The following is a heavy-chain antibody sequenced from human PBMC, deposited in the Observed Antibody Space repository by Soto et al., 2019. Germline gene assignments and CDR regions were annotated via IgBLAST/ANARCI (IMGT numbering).Heavy chain of an antibody. CDR2: IIPIFGTA. V-gene: IGHV1-69*13. CDR1: GYTFTSYG. Sequence: ASVKVSCKASGYTFTSYGISWVRQAPGQGLEWMGGIIPIFGTANYAQKFQGRVTITADESTSTAYMELSSLRSEDTAVYYCARWLRFGELSANWFDPWGQGTLVTVSS. J-gene: IGHJ5*02. D-gene: IGHD3-10*01. CDR3: ARWLRFGELSANWFDP.